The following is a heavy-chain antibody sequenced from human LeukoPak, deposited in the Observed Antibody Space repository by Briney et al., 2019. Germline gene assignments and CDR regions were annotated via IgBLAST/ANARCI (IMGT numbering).Heavy chain of an antibody. J-gene: IGHJ6*03. CDR2: MNPGSGDT. D-gene: IGHD3-10*01. Sequence: ASVKVSCQASGYTFTSYDINWVRQAPGQGLEWMGWMNPGSGDTGYALKFQGRVTMTRDTSISVAYMELRSLRSDDTAVYYCVRMNLQRLGEVWSWVPKKRDYSYMDVWGKGTTVTVSS. V-gene: IGHV1-8*01. CDR3: VRMNLQRLGEVWSWVPKKRDYSYMDV. CDR1: GYTFTSYD.